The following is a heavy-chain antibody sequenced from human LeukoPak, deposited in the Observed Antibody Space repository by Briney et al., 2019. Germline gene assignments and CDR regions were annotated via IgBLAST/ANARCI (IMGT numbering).Heavy chain of an antibody. J-gene: IGHJ4*02. CDR1: GFTFSSYG. CDR3: ARDRGRVVPAAYYFDY. D-gene: IGHD2-2*01. Sequence: GGSLRLSCAASGFTFSSYGMHWVRQALGKGLEWVAVIWYDGSNKYYADSVKGRFTISRDNSKNTLYLQMNSLRAEDTAVYYCARDRGRVVPAAYYFDYWGQGTLVTVSS. V-gene: IGHV3-33*01. CDR2: IWYDGSNK.